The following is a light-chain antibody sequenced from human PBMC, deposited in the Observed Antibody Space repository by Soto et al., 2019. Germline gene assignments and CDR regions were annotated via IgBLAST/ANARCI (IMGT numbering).Light chain of an antibody. J-gene: IGLJ1*01. V-gene: IGLV1-51*01. CDR2: DDV. CDR1: RSNVGENY. Sequence: QSVLTQTPSVSAAPGQRVTISCSGSRSNVGENYVSRYQQFPGTAPQLVIYDDVKRSPGIPDRFSASKSGTSATLAITGLQTGDEADYYCGTWDNSLSAGLFGTGTKVTVL. CDR3: GTWDNSLSAGL.